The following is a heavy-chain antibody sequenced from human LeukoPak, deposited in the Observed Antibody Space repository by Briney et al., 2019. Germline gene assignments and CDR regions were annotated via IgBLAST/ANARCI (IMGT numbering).Heavy chain of an antibody. Sequence: PSETLSLTCAVYGGSFSGYYWSWIRQPPGKGLEWIGEINHSGSTNYNPSLKSRVTISVGTSKNQFSLKLSSVTAADTAVYYCARFPRRWFAPSGGFDYWGQGTLVTVSS. V-gene: IGHV4-34*01. J-gene: IGHJ4*02. CDR3: ARFPRRWFAPSGGFDY. D-gene: IGHD3-10*01. CDR2: INHSGST. CDR1: GGSFSGYY.